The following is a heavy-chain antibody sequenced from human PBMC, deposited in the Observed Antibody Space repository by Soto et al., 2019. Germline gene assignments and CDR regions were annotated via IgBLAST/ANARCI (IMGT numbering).Heavy chain of an antibody. CDR1: GFIFRSYN. CDR2: ISSSSSTI. Sequence: DVQLVESGGGLVQPGGSLRLSCAASGFIFRSYNMNWVRLAPGKGLDWVSYISSSSSTIYYADSVKGRFTISRDNAKNSLYLQMNSLRDDDTAMYYCARGGTIAVTTIGDYWGQGTLVTVSS. V-gene: IGHV3-48*02. CDR3: ARGGTIAVTTIGDY. D-gene: IGHD5-12*01. J-gene: IGHJ4*01.